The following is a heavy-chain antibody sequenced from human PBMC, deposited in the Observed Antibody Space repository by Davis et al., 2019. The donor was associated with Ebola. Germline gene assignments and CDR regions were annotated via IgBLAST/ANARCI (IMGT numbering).Heavy chain of an antibody. CDR2: INHSGST. V-gene: IGHV4-34*01. CDR3: ARASGRLSTLSLYYYYYGMDV. J-gene: IGHJ6*02. CDR1: GGSFSGYY. D-gene: IGHD3-10*01. Sequence: SQTLSLTCAVYGGSFSGYYWSWIRQPPGKGLEWIGEINHSGSTNYNPSLKSRVTISVDTSKNQFSLKLSSVTAADTAVYYCARASGRLSTLSLYYYYYGMDVWGQGTTVTVSS.